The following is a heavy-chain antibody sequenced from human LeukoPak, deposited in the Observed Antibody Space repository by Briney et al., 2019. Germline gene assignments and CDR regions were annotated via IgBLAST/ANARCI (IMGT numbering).Heavy chain of an antibody. Sequence: GASVKVSCKASGYTFTSYGISWVRQAPGQGLEWMGWISAYNGNTNYAQKLQGRVTMTTDTSTSTAYMELRSLRSDDTAVYYCARFWYGQGSYYYYGMDVWGQGTTVTVSS. V-gene: IGHV1-18*01. D-gene: IGHD3-3*01. CDR2: ISAYNGNT. CDR3: ARFWYGQGSYYYYGMDV. J-gene: IGHJ6*02. CDR1: GYTFTSYG.